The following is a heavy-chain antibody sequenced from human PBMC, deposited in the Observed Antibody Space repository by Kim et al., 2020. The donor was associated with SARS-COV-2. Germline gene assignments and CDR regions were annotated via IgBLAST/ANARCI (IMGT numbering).Heavy chain of an antibody. CDR2: ISFSGST. V-gene: IGHV4-39*01. J-gene: IGHJ4*02. CDR3: ARNIYGQGSDY. CDR1: GGSISSSSYY. Sequence: SETLSLTCTVSGGSISSSSYYWGWIRQPPGKGLEWIGSISFSGSTYYNPSLKSRVTISVDTSKNQFSPKLSSVTAADTAVYYCARNIYGQGSDYWGQGTPVTVSS. D-gene: IGHD3-10*01.